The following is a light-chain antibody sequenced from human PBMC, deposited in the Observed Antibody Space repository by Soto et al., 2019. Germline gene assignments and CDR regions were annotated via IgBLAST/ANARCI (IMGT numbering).Light chain of an antibody. CDR1: QSVYTY. V-gene: IGKV3-11*01. Sequence: EIVLTQSPATLSLSPGERATLSCRASQSVYTYFAWYQQKPGQAPRLLIYDASNRATGIPARFSGSGSGTDFTLTISSLEPEDFAVYYCQQRSDWPLTFGKGTNVDIK. CDR2: DAS. J-gene: IGKJ1*01. CDR3: QQRSDWPLT.